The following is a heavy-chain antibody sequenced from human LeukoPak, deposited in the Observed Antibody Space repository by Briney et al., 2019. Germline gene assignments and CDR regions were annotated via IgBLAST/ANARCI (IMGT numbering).Heavy chain of an antibody. CDR2: IYYSGST. J-gene: IGHJ4*02. D-gene: IGHD2-2*01. Sequence: SETLSLTCTVSGGSVSSGSYYWSWIRQPPGKGLEWIGYIYYSGSTNYNPSLKSRVTISVDTSKNQFSLKLSSVTAADTAVYYCARGTYCPSTSCYAPWFFDYWGQGTLVTVSS. CDR1: GGSVSSGSYY. V-gene: IGHV4-61*01. CDR3: ARGTYCPSTSCYAPWFFDY.